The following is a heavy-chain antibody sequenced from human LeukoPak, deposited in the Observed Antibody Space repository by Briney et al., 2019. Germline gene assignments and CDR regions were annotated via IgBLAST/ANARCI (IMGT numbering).Heavy chain of an antibody. CDR1: GITFSSYG. CDR2: ISHDGSNK. Sequence: PGRSLRLSCAASGITFSSYGMHWVRQAPGKGLEWVAVISHDGSNKYYADSVKGQFTISRDNSKNTLYLELSSLRVEDTAVYYCGRDGAVAGDGAWYYWGQGTLVTVSS. V-gene: IGHV3-30-3*01. CDR3: GRDGAVAGDGAWYY. J-gene: IGHJ4*02. D-gene: IGHD6-19*01.